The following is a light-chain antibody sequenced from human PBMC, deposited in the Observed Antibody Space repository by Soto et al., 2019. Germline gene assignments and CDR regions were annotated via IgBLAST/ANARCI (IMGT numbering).Light chain of an antibody. CDR3: QQLNSYPRT. Sequence: DIQLTQSPSFLSASVGDRVTITCRASQGISSDLAWYQQKPGKAPKLLIYAASTLQSGVPSRFSGSGSGTEFTLTISILQPEDFATYYCQQLNSYPRTFGQGTRLEIK. J-gene: IGKJ5*01. CDR2: AAS. V-gene: IGKV1-9*01. CDR1: QGISSD.